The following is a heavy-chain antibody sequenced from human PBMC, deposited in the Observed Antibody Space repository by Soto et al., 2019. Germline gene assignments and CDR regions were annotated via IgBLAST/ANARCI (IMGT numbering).Heavy chain of an antibody. J-gene: IGHJ6*02. Sequence: EVQLVESGGGLVQPGGSPRLSCAASGFTFSDYWMHWVRQAPGKGLVWVSRISSGGSSTDYADSVKGRFIVFRDNAKDTRYLQMNSLRAEDTAVYYCARVMTAEDGHYYYALDVWGQGTTVTVS. V-gene: IGHV3-74*01. CDR2: ISSGGSST. D-gene: IGHD3-16*01. CDR1: GFTFSDYW. CDR3: ARVMTAEDGHYYYALDV.